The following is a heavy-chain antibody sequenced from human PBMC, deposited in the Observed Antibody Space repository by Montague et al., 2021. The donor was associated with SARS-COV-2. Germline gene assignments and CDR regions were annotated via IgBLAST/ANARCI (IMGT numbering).Heavy chain of an antibody. V-gene: IGHV4-34*01. Sequence: SETLSLTCAVYGGSFSGYYWSWIRQPPGKGLERIGEINDSGSTYYNPSLKSRVTISVDTSKNQFSLKLSSVTAADTAVYYCARGRAARSITIFGVVNPATRYYYYMDVWGKGTTVTVSS. D-gene: IGHD3-3*01. CDR2: INDSGST. CDR1: GGSFSGYY. CDR3: ARGRAARSITIFGVVNPATRYYYYMDV. J-gene: IGHJ6*03.